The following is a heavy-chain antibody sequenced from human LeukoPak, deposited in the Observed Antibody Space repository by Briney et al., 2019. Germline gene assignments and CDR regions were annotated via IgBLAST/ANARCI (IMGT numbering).Heavy chain of an antibody. V-gene: IGHV3-23*01. D-gene: IGHD6-19*01. CDR1: GFTFSSYA. CDR3: AEDRPYSSGWYGDY. CDR2: ISGSGGST. Sequence: GGSLRLSCAASGFTFSSYAMSWVRQAPGKGLEWVSAISGSGGSTYYADSVKGRFTISRDNSKNTLYLQMNSLRAEDTTVYYCAEDRPYSSGWYGDYWGQGTLVTVSS. J-gene: IGHJ4*02.